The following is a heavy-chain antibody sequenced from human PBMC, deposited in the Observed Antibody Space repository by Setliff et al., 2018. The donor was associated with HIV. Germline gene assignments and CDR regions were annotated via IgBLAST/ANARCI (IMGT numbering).Heavy chain of an antibody. CDR1: GGSLTNYY. V-gene: IGHV4-59*06. CDR2: IYYNGHT. CDR3: ARVSKNLWSSFLFESYAFDI. Sequence: PSETLSLTCAVYGGSLTNYYWSWFRQSPGKGLEWIGHIYYNGHTYYNPSLRSRVTISLHTSQNQLSLNLTSVTAADTAVYYCARVSKNLWSSFLFESYAFDIWGQGTVVTVSS. D-gene: IGHD3-3*01. J-gene: IGHJ3*02.